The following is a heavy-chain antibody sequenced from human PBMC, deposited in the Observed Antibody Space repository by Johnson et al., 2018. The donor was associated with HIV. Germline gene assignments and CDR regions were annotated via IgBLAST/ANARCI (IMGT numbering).Heavy chain of an antibody. J-gene: IGHJ3*01. V-gene: IGHV3-13*01. CDR2: IGTAGDT. Sequence: VQVVESGGGLVQPGGSLRLSCAASGFTFSSYDMHWVRQTTGQGLEWVSTIGTAGDTFYPGSVKGRFTITRENAKTSLYLDMITLSAEDTAVYYCARGQSTGDWGAFDLWGQGTLVTVSS. CDR1: GFTFSSYD. D-gene: IGHD7-27*01. CDR3: ARGQSTGDWGAFDL.